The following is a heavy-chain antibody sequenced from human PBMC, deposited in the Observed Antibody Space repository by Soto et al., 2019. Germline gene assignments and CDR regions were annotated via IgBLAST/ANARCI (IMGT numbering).Heavy chain of an antibody. CDR2: ISGSGGST. CDR1: GFTFSSYA. CDR3: AKDALRTLGIWSYFEY. V-gene: IGHV3-23*01. D-gene: IGHD3-3*01. Sequence: GGSLRLSCAASGFTFSSYAMSWVRQAPGKGLEWVSAISGSGGSTYYADSVKGRFTISRDNSKTTLYLQMNSLRAEDTVVYYCAKDALRTLGIWSYFEYWGQGTLVTGSS. J-gene: IGHJ4*02.